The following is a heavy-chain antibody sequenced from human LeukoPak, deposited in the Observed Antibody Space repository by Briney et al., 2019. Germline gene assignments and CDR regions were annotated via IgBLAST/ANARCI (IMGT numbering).Heavy chain of an antibody. D-gene: IGHD1-14*01. V-gene: IGHV3-20*01. Sequence: GGSLRLSCAASGFTFDDYGMSWVRQAPGKGLEWVSGINWNGGSTGYADSVKGRFTISRDNAKNSLYLQMNSLRAEDTALYHCARAAVSHHLSWGYYYYYYMDVWGKGITVTVSS. CDR1: GFTFDDYG. CDR3: ARAAVSHHLSWGYYYYYYMDV. CDR2: INWNGGST. J-gene: IGHJ6*03.